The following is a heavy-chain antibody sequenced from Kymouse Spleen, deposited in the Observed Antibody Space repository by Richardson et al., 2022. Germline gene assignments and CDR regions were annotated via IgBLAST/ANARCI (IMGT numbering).Heavy chain of an antibody. CDR1: GFTFSSYS. D-gene: IGHD1-7*01. J-gene: IGHJ6*02. Sequence: EVQLVESGGGLVKPGGSLRLSCAASGFTFSSYSMNWVRQAPGKGLEWVSSISSSSSYIYYADSVKGRFTISRDNAKNSLYLQMNSLRAEDTAVYYCARDGRELYYYYYYGMDVWGQGTTVTVSS. V-gene: IGHV3-21*03. CDR3: ARDGRELYYYYYYGMDV. CDR2: ISSSSSYI.